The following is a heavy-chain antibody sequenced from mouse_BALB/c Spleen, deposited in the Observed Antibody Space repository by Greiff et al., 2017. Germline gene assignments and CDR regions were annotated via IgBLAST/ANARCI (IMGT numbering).Heavy chain of an antibody. V-gene: IGHV5-17*02. Sequence: EVKLKESGGGLVQPGGSRKLSCAASGFTFSSFGMHWVRQAPEKGLEWVAYISSGSSTIYYADTVKGRFTLSRDNPKNTLFLQMTSLRSEDTAMYYCARNIYYGHYGYFDVWGEGTSVTVSS. CDR1: GFTFSSFG. CDR3: ARNIYYGHYGYFDV. CDR2: ISSGSSTI. J-gene: IGHJ1*01. D-gene: IGHD2-1*01.